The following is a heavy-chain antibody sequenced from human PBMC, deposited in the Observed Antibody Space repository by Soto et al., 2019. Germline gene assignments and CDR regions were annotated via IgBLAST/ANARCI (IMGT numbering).Heavy chain of an antibody. V-gene: IGHV1-69*13. CDR2: IIPIFGTA. J-gene: IGHJ5*02. D-gene: IGHD1-7*01. CDR1: GGTFSSYA. Sequence: SVKVSCKASGGTFSSYAISWVRQAPGQGLEWMGGIIPIFGTANYAQKFQGRVTITADESTSTAYMELSSLRSEDTAVYYCAYWNFEYNWFDPWGQGALVTVSS. CDR3: AYWNFEYNWFDP.